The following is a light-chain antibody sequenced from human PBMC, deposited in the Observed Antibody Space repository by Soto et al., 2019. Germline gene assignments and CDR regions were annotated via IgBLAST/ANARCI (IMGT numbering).Light chain of an antibody. J-gene: IGLJ1*01. CDR2: HVR. V-gene: IGLV2-14*03. Sequence: QSALTQPASVSGSPGQSITISCTGTSSDVGGYNYVSWYQQHPGKAPKLMIFHVRDRPSGVSNRFSGSKSDNTASLTISGLQAEDEADYYCCSYTSSSTYVFGTGTKVTVL. CDR1: SSDVGGYNY. CDR3: CSYTSSSTYV.